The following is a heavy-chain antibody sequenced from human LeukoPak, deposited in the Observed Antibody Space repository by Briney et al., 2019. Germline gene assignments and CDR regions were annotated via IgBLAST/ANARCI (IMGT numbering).Heavy chain of an antibody. D-gene: IGHD2-21*02. V-gene: IGHV1-8*01. CDR3: SRGAGAVGDL. CDR2: LTSGSGNT. Sequence: GASVKVSCKASGYTFTSHDINWLRQATGQGLEWMGWLTSGSGNTTYAQKFQGRVTMTRDTSISTVYMELSSLTSEDTAVYYCSRGAGAVGDLWGQGTLVTVSS. CDR1: GYTFTSHD. J-gene: IGHJ1*01.